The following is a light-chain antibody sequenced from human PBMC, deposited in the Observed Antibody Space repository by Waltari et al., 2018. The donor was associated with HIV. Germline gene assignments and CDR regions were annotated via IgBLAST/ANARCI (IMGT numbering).Light chain of an antibody. CDR2: RAS. V-gene: IGKV3-15*01. J-gene: IGKJ1*01. Sequence: EIVMTQSPATLSVSPGERATLSCRASQDIGLSLAWYQQKPGQAPSLLMYRASTRATDIPTRFSGSGSGTEFTLTISSLQSEDFAVYHCQQYYNRPPWTFGQGTKVEIK. CDR1: QDIGLS. CDR3: QQYYNRPPWT.